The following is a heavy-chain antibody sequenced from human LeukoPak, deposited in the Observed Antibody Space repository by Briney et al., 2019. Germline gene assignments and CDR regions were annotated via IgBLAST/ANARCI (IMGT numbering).Heavy chain of an antibody. V-gene: IGHV1-18*01. CDR2: ISANNGNT. CDR3: ASIDPSSGSYADAFDI. J-gene: IGHJ3*02. CDR1: GYTFTTYG. Sequence: ASVKVSCKASGYTFTTYGISWVRQAPGQGLEWMGWISANNGNTNYAQKFQGRVTITADESTGTAYMELSSLRSEDTAVYYCASIDPSSGSYADAFDIWGQGTMVTVSS. D-gene: IGHD1-26*01.